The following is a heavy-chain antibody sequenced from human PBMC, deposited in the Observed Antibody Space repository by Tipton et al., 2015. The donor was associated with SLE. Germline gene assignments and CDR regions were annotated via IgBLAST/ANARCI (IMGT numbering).Heavy chain of an antibody. D-gene: IGHD6-6*01. CDR3: ARAFEQLEPRHFDY. J-gene: IGHJ4*02. CDR1: GFTFSSYE. CDR2: ISSSGSTI. Sequence: SLRLSCAASGFTFSSYEMNWVRQAPGKGLEWVSYISSSGSTIYYADSVKGRFTISRDNAKNSLYLQMNSLRAEDTAVYYCARAFEQLEPRHFDYWGQGTLATVSS. V-gene: IGHV3-48*03.